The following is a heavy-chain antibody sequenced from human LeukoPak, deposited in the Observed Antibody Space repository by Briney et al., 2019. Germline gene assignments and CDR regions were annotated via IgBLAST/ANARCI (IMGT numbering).Heavy chain of an antibody. D-gene: IGHD3-16*01. CDR1: GFTFSSYT. J-gene: IGHJ3*02. CDR3: ARDKDYAFDI. Sequence: GGSLRLSCAASGFTFSSYTMNWIRQAPGKGLEWVLYIISSTSTRSYADSVMGRFTISRDNDKNSLYLQMNSLRPEDTAVYYCARDKDYAFDIWGQGTIVTVSS. V-gene: IGHV3-48*01. CDR2: IISSTSTR.